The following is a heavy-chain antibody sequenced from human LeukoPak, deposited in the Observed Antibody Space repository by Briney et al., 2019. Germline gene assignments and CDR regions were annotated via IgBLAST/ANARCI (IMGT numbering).Heavy chain of an antibody. J-gene: IGHJ5*02. D-gene: IGHD3-22*01. CDR2: IIPIFGTA. Sequence: SVKVSCKASGGTFSSYAISWVRQAPGQGLEWMGRIIPIFGTANYAQKFQGRVTITTDESTSTAYMELSSLRSEDTAVYYCARDTYYSDSSGLVFDPWGQGTLVTVSS. CDR3: ARDTYYSDSSGLVFDP. V-gene: IGHV1-69*05. CDR1: GGTFSSYA.